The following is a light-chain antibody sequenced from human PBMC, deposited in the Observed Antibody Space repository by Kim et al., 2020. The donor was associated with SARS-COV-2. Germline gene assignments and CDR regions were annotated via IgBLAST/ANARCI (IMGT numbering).Light chain of an antibody. J-gene: IGLJ1*01. CDR2: SKN. CDR1: SLRSYS. V-gene: IGLV3-19*01. CDR3: NSRDSSGNHLV. Sequence: ALGQTVRITGEEDSLRSYSASWYQQKPGQAPVLVIYSKNNRPSGIPDRFSGSSSGNTASLTITGAQAEDEADYYCNSRDSSGNHLVFGTGTKVTVL.